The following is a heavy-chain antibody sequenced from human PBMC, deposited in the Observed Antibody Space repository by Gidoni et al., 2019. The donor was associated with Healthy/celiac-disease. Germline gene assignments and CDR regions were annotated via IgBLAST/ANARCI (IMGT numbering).Heavy chain of an antibody. V-gene: IGHV3-7*01. J-gene: IGHJ4*02. D-gene: IGHD2-15*01. CDR1: GFTFSSYW. CDR3: AREGAVVVVAAYFDY. CDR2: IKQDGSEK. Sequence: EVQLVESGGGLVQPGGSLRLSCAASGFTFSSYWMSWVRQAPGKGLEWVANIKQDGSEKYYVDSVKGRFTISRDNAKNSLYLQMNSLRAEDTAVYYCAREGAVVVVAAYFDYWGQGTLVTVSS.